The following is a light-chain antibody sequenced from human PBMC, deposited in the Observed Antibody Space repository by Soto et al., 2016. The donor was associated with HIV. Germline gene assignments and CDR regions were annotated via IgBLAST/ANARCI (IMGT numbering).Light chain of an antibody. CDR2: QDN. CDR3: QARDSTIGGV. Sequence: SYDLTQAPSVSVSPGQTASITCSGDKLGDKYVCWYQQKPGQSPVLVIYQDNKRPSGIPERFSGSNSGNTATLTISGTQAIDEAEYYCQARDSTIGGVFGTGTKVTVL. V-gene: IGLV3-1*01. J-gene: IGLJ1*01. CDR1: KLGDKY.